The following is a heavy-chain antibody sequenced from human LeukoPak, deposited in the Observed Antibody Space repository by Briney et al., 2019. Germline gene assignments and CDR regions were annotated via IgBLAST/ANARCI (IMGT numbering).Heavy chain of an antibody. CDR1: GFTFSSYW. J-gene: IGHJ4*02. V-gene: IGHV3-7*01. CDR3: ARDCGWGCNWNYNTYYFDY. D-gene: IGHD1-7*01. Sequence: GGSLRLSCAASGFTFSSYWMSWVRQAPGKGLEWVANIKEDGSEKYYVDSVKGRFTISRDNAKNLLFVQMNSLRAEDTGVYYCARDCGWGCNWNYNTYYFDYWGQGTLVTVSS. CDR2: IKEDGSEK.